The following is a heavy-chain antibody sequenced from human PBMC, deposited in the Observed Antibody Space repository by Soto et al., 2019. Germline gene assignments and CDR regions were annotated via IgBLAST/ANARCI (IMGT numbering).Heavy chain of an antibody. J-gene: IGHJ4*02. CDR3: AREASAVISLDY. CDR2: IIPNSGDT. V-gene: IGHV1-2*02. D-gene: IGHD6-19*01. CDR1: GGTFSSYA. Sequence: ASVKVSCKASGGTFSSYAISWVRQAPGQGLEWMGGIIPNSGDTIYAQKFQGRVTLTGDTSISTAYMELYSLTSDDTAVYYCAREASAVISLDYWGQGTLVTVSS.